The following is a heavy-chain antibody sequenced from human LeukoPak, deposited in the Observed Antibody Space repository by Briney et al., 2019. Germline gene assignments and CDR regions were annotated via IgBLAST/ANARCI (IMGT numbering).Heavy chain of an antibody. J-gene: IGHJ4*02. CDR3: AKGGRSSGLGFDY. V-gene: IGHV3-30*18. Sequence: PGRSLRLSCAASGFTFSSYGMHWVRQAPGKGLEWVAVISYDGSNKYYADSVKGRFTISRDNSKNTLYLQMNSLRAEDTAVYYCAKGGRSSGLGFDYWGQGTLVTVSS. D-gene: IGHD6-19*01. CDR2: ISYDGSNK. CDR1: GFTFSSYG.